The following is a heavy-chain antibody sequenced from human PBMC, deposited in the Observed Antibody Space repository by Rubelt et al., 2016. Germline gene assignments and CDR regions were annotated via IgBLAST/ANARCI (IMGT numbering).Heavy chain of an antibody. CDR1: GFTFSRYW. Sequence: EVQLVESGGGLVQPGGSLRLSCAASGFTFSRYWMYWVRQAPGKGLEWVANINQAGSEEHYVGSVKGRFTISRDNTKNSLYLQMNSLRGEYTAVYYCARWPIDYWGQGTLVTVSS. J-gene: IGHJ4*02. CDR3: ARWPIDY. CDR2: INQAGSEE. V-gene: IGHV3-7*01.